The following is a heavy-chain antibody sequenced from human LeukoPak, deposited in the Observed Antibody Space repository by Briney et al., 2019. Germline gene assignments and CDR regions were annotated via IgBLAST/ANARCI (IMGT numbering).Heavy chain of an antibody. D-gene: IGHD2-2*02. CDR1: GGSFSGYY. Sequence: SETLSLTCAVYGGSFSGYYWSWIRQPPGKGLEWIGYIYYSGSTNYNPSLKSRVTISVDTSKNQFSLKLSSVTAADTAVYYCARHVKVPAAIQVDWFDPWGQGTLVTVSS. CDR2: IYYSGST. CDR3: ARHVKVPAAIQVDWFDP. V-gene: IGHV4-59*08. J-gene: IGHJ5*02.